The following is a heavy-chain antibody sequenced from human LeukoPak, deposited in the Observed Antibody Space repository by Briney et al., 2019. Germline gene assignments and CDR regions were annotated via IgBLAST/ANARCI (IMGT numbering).Heavy chain of an antibody. J-gene: IGHJ4*02. V-gene: IGHV1-69*04. Sequence: SVTVSCTASVGTFSSYAISWVRQAPGQGLEWMGRIIPILGIANYAQKFQGRVTITADKSTSTAYMELSSLRSEDTAVYYCAREKAAAGTPYWGQGTLVTVSS. CDR3: AREKAAAGTPY. CDR2: IIPILGIA. CDR1: VGTFSSYA. D-gene: IGHD6-13*01.